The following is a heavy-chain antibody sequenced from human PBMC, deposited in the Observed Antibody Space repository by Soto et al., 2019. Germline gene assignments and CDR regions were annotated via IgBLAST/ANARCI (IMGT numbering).Heavy chain of an antibody. CDR2: ISYDGRNI. CDR3: ARGSSSAWLLDN. CDR1: GFTFSSFA. J-gene: IGHJ4*02. V-gene: IGHV3-30*04. D-gene: IGHD6-25*01. Sequence: SLRLSCAASGFTFSSFAMHWVRQAPGKGLEWVAIISYDGRNIYYADSVRGRFTISRDKSKDTLYLQLDSLRAEDTAVYHCARGSSSAWLLDNWGQGTLVTVSS.